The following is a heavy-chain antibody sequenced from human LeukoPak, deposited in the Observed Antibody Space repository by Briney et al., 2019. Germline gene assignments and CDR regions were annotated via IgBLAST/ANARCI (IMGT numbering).Heavy chain of an antibody. V-gene: IGHV3-30*02. D-gene: IGHD3-3*01. CDR2: IRYDGSNK. CDR3: AKDYDFWSGYYLGGHFDY. Sequence: GGSLRLSCAASGFTFSSYGMHWVRQAPGKGLEWVAFIRYDGSNKYYADSVKGRFTISRDNSKNTLYLQMNSLRAEDTAVYYCAKDYDFWSGYYLGGHFDYWGQGTLVTVSS. CDR1: GFTFSSYG. J-gene: IGHJ4*02.